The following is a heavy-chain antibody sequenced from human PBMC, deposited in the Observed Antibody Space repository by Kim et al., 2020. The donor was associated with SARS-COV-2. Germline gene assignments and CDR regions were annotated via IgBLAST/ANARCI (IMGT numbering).Heavy chain of an antibody. V-gene: IGHV3-23*01. CDR2: ST. J-gene: IGHJ4*02. CDR3: APKPGGKGGY. Sequence: STYYADSVKGLFTISRDNSKNTLYLQMNSLGAEDTAVYYCAPKPGGKGGYWGQGTLVTVSS. D-gene: IGHD3-16*01.